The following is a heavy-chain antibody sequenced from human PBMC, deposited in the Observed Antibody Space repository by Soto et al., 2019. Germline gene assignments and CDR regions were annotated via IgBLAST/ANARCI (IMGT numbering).Heavy chain of an antibody. D-gene: IGHD2-2*01. Sequence: GGSLRLSCAASGFTFSSYSMNWVRQAPGKGLEWVSSISSSSSYIYYADSVKGRFTISRDNAKNSLYLQMNSLRAEDTAVYYCARYPLVKLVPADKRRAFDIWGQGTMVTVSS. J-gene: IGHJ3*02. CDR2: ISSSSSYI. V-gene: IGHV3-21*01. CDR3: ARYPLVKLVPADKRRAFDI. CDR1: GFTFSSYS.